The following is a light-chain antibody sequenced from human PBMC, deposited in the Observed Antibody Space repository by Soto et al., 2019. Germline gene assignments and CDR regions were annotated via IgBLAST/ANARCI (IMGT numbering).Light chain of an antibody. CDR3: QQYNNWPGT. Sequence: EIVLTQSPGTLSLSPGERATLSCSASLSVSNSYLAWYQQKPGQAPRLLIYGASTRATGIPARFSGSGSGTEFTLTISSLQSEDFADYYCQQYNNWPGTFGQGTKVDIK. CDR2: GAS. V-gene: IGKV3-15*01. CDR1: LSVSNSY. J-gene: IGKJ1*01.